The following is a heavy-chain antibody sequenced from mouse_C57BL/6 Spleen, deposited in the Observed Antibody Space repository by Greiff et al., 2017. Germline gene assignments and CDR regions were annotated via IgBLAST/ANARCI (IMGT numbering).Heavy chain of an antibody. J-gene: IGHJ3*01. Sequence: QVQLQQPVAELVMPGASVKLSCTASGYTFTSYWMHWVKQRPGQGLEWIGEIDPSDSYTNYNQKFKGKSTLTVDKSSSTAYLQLSSLTSEDSAVYYCAKGDRWFAYWGQGTLVTVSA. CDR1: GYTFTSYW. D-gene: IGHD2-14*01. CDR2: IDPSDSYT. CDR3: AKGDRWFAY. V-gene: IGHV1-69*01.